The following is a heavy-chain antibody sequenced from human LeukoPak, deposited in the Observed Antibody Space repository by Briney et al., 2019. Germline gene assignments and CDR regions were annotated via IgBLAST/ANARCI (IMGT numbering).Heavy chain of an antibody. V-gene: IGHV4-34*01. D-gene: IGHD6-19*01. CDR1: GGSFSGYY. Sequence: SETLSLTCAVYGGSFSGYYWSWIRQPPGKGLEWIGEINHSGSTYYNPSLKSRVTISVDTSKNQFSLKLSSVTAADTAVYYCARRARYSSGWYLDYWGQGTLVTVSS. CDR3: ARRARYSSGWYLDY. CDR2: INHSGST. J-gene: IGHJ4*02.